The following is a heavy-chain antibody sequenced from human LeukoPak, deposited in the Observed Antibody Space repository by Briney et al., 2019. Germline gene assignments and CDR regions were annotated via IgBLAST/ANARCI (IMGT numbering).Heavy chain of an antibody. CDR1: GGSFSGYY. CDR3: ARDEDSSSLDY. CDR2: IYTSGST. D-gene: IGHD6-13*01. Sequence: SETLSLTCAVYGGSFSGYYWSWFRQPPGKGLEWIGRIYTSGSTNYNPSLKSRVTMSVDTSKNQFSLKLSSVTAADTAVYYCARDEDSSSLDYWGQGTLVTVSS. J-gene: IGHJ4*02. V-gene: IGHV4-4*07.